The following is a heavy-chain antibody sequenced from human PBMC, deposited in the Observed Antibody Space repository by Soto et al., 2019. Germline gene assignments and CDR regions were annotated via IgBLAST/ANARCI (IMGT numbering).Heavy chain of an antibody. V-gene: IGHV3-7*04. CDR2: IKPDGSDY. Sequence: EVLLVESGGGLVQPGGSLRLSCAASGFTFSSSWMSWVRQAPGKGLEWVANIKPDGSDYSSVGSMKGRFTVSRDNAKNSLFLQMNSLRVEDTGVYYCAWDTRSPGYWGQGTLVTVSS. CDR1: GFTFSSSW. J-gene: IGHJ4*02. CDR3: AWDTRSPGY. D-gene: IGHD3-10*01.